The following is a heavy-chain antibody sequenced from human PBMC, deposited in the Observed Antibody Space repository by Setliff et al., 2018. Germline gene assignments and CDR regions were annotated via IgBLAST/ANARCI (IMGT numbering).Heavy chain of an antibody. V-gene: IGHV1-8*01. J-gene: IGHJ4*02. CDR1: GYSFSNYD. CDR3: ALSLYYYNASGYYPFDY. CDR2: MNPNTGNT. D-gene: IGHD3-22*01. Sequence: GASVKVSCKASGYSFSNYDINWVRQATGQGLEWMGWMNPNTGNTGYAQKLQGRVSMTRSTSISTAYMELSSLRSEDTAVYYCALSLYYYNASGYYPFDYWGLGTLGTAPQ.